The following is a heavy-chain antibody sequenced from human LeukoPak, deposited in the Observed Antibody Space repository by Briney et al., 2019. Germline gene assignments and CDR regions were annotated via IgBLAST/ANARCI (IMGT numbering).Heavy chain of an antibody. CDR3: ARDSYIVVVPAATGNWFDP. CDR2: INTDGSST. Sequence: GGSLRLSCAASGFTFSSYWMHWVRQAPGKGLVWVSRINTDGSSTSYADSVKGRFTISRDNAKNTLYLQMNSLRAEDTAVYYCARDSYIVVVPAATGNWFDPWGQGTLVTVSS. D-gene: IGHD2-2*01. CDR1: GFTFSSYW. J-gene: IGHJ5*02. V-gene: IGHV3-74*01.